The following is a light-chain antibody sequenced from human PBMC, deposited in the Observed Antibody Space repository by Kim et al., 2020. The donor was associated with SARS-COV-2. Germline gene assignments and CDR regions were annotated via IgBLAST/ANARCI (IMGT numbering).Light chain of an antibody. Sequence: DIQMTQSPPSLSASVGDRVTITCRTTQSISSHLNWYQQKPGRAPKLLISAASTLQGGVPSRFSGSGSETDFTLTISSLQPEDFATYYCQQSYITPCTFGPGTKVDIK. CDR1: QSISSH. V-gene: IGKV1-39*01. J-gene: IGKJ3*01. CDR2: AAS. CDR3: QQSYITPCT.